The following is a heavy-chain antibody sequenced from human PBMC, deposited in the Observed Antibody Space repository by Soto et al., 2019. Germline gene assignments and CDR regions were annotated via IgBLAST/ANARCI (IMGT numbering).Heavy chain of an antibody. CDR1: GGXISSYY. V-gene: IGHV4-59*01. CDR3: ARDYFDSRGYYWVDH. CDR2: IYYTGSA. J-gene: IGHJ5*02. Sequence: PSETLSLTCTVSGGXISSYYWSWIRQPPGKGLEWIGYIYYTGSANYNPSLNSRVTISLDTSKTQFSLKLSSVTAADTAIYYCARDYFDSRGYYWVDHRGLGTRVTVSS. D-gene: IGHD3-22*01.